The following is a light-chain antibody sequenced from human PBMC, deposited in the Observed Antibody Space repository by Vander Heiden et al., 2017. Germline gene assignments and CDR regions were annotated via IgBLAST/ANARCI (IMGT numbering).Light chain of an antibody. Sequence: MVLPQSQATLSLSPGERATLSCRASQSVSSYLAWYQQKPGQAPRLLIYDASNRATGIPARFSGSGSGTDFTLTISSLEPEDFAVYYCQQRSNWPLTFGGGTKVEIK. CDR2: DAS. CDR3: QQRSNWPLT. J-gene: IGKJ4*01. CDR1: QSVSSY. V-gene: IGKV3-11*01.